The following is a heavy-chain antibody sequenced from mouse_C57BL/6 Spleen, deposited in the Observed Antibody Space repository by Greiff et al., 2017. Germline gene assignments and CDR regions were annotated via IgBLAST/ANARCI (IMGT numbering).Heavy chain of an antibody. CDR3: ARGEDYGSSPFDY. Sequence: QLKQSGAELAKPGASVKLSCKASGYTFTSYWMHWVKQRPGQGLEWIGYINPSSGFTKYNQKFKDKATLTADKSSSTAYMQLSSLTYEDSAVYYCARGEDYGSSPFDYWGQGTTLTVSS. J-gene: IGHJ2*01. V-gene: IGHV1-7*01. CDR1: GYTFTSYW. D-gene: IGHD1-1*01. CDR2: INPSSGFT.